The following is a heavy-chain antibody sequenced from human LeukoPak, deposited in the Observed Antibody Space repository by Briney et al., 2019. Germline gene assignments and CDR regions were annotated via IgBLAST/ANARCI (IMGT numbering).Heavy chain of an antibody. CDR2: INSDGSST. CDR1: GFTFSSYW. D-gene: IGHD3-10*01. CDR3: AMVRGYYYHGLDV. V-gene: IGHV3-74*01. J-gene: IGHJ6*02. Sequence: GGSLRLSCAASGFTFSSYWMHWVRQAPGKGLVWVSRINSDGSSTSHADSVKGRFIISRDNAMNTLYLQMDSLRAEDTAVYYCAMVRGYYYHGLDVWGQGTTVTVSS.